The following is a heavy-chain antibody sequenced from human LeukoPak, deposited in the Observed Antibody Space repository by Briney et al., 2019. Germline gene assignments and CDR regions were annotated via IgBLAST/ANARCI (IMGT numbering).Heavy chain of an antibody. V-gene: IGHV4-39*07. J-gene: IGHJ4*02. CDR1: GDSFSSVTDY. CDR2: GDYSGGT. Sequence: SQTLSLTCTVSGDSFSSVTDYWAWIRQPPGKGLEWIAGGDYSGGTYYNPSLESRVAISADMSKNQFSLKLTSVTGADTAVYYCAGERGEEYSSGWYKRNYFDNWGQGIRVTVSS. CDR3: AGERGEEYSSGWYKRNYFDN. D-gene: IGHD6-19*01.